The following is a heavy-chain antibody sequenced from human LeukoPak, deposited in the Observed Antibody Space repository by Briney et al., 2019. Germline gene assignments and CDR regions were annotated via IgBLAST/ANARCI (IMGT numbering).Heavy chain of an antibody. CDR2: IYYSGST. CDR3: ATARGLGTSAFDV. CDR1: GGSISSGSYY. D-gene: IGHD1-1*01. Sequence: PSQTLSLTCTVSGGSISSGSYYWSWIRQHPGKGLEWIGYIYYSGSTHYNPSLKSRLTISVDTSKNQFSLKLSSVTAADTAVYYCATARGLGTSAFDVWGQGTMVTVSS. V-gene: IGHV4-31*03. J-gene: IGHJ3*01.